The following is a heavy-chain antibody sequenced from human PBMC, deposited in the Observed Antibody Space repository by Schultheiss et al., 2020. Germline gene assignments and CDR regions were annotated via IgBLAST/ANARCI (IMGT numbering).Heavy chain of an antibody. CDR1: GFTFSNAW. CDR3: TTDSLNPIVGAPFDY. D-gene: IGHD1-26*01. CDR2: IKSKTDGGTT. J-gene: IGHJ4*02. Sequence: GESLKISCAASGFTFSNAWMSWVRQAPGKGLEWVGRIKSKTDGGTTDYAAPVKGRFTISRDASKNTLYLQMNSLKNEDTAVYYCTTDSLNPIVGAPFDYWGQGTLVTVSS. V-gene: IGHV3-15*01.